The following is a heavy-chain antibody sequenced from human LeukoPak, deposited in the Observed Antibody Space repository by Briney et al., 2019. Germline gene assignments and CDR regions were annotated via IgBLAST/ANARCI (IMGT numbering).Heavy chain of an antibody. V-gene: IGHV3-66*01. CDR2: IYSGGST. CDR1: GFTVSSNY. CDR3: ARVRQQLAVDY. J-gene: IGHJ4*02. D-gene: IGHD6-13*01. Sequence: GGSLRLSCAASGFTVSSNYMSWVRQAPGKGLEWVSVIYSGGSTYYADSVKGRFTISRDNSKNTLYLQMNSLRAEDTAVYYCARVRQQLAVDYWGQGTLVTVSS.